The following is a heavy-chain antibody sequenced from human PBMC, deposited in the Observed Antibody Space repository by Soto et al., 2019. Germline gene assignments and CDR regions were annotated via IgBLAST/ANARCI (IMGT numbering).Heavy chain of an antibody. CDR2: INSDGSST. CDR1: GFTFSSYW. Sequence: EVQLVESGGGLVQPGGSLRLSCAASGFTFSSYWMHWVRQAPGKGLVWVSRINSDGSSTSYADSVKGRFTISRDNAKNTLYLQMYSLRAEDTAVYYCARVRTSTYYYYYGMDVWGQGPTVTVSS. V-gene: IGHV3-74*01. CDR3: ARVRTSTYYYYYGMDV. D-gene: IGHD3-3*02. J-gene: IGHJ6*02.